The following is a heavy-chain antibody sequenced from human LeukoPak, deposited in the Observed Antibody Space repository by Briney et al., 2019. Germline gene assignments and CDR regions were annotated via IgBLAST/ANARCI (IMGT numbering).Heavy chain of an antibody. CDR3: ASRGYSYGFNLDY. Sequence: SETLSLTCTASGGSISSSTYYWGWIRQPPGKGLEWIGSIYYTGSTYYNPSLQSRVIISADTSKNQFSLNLSSVTAADTAVYYCASRGYSYGFNLDYWGQGTLVTVSS. D-gene: IGHD5-18*01. CDR1: GGSISSSTYY. J-gene: IGHJ4*02. V-gene: IGHV4-39*01. CDR2: IYYTGST.